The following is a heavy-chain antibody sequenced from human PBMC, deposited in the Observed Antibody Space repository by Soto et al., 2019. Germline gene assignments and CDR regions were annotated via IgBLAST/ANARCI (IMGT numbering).Heavy chain of an antibody. J-gene: IGHJ6*02. CDR3: ATTTLGYSYRLGYYYGMDV. CDR2: IIPIFGTA. D-gene: IGHD5-18*01. CDR1: GGTFSSYA. Sequence: ASVKVSCKASGGTFSSYAISWVRQAPGQGLEWMGGIIPIFGTANYAQKFQGRVTITADESTSTAYMELSSLRSEDTAVYYCATTTLGYSYRLGYYYGMDVWGQGTTVTVSS. V-gene: IGHV1-69*13.